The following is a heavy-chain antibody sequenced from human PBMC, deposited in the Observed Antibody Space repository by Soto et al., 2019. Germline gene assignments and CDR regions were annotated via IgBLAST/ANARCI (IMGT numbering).Heavy chain of an antibody. J-gene: IGHJ3*02. D-gene: IGHD3-22*01. CDR2: IFPADSDT. V-gene: IGHV5-51*01. Sequence: GESLKISCKASGYEFPSYWIGWVRQMPRKGLEWMGIIFPADSDTRYSPSFYRHVSISADNSIGTAYLQWSSLRASDTAIYYCARRDSSGYDPDAFDIWGQGTLVTVSS. CDR1: GYEFPSYW. CDR3: ARRDSSGYDPDAFDI.